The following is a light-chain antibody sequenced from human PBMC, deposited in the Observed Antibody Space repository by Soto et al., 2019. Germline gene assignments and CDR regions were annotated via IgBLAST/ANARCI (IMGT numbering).Light chain of an antibody. CDR1: SSDVGGYSY. V-gene: IGLV2-14*03. Sequence: QSVLTQPASVSGSPGQSITISCTGTSSDVGGYSYFSWYQHHPGKAPKLMIFDVSNRPSGVSNRFSGSKSGNTASLTISGLQPEDEADYYCSSYTTSNTRQIVFGTGTKVTVL. J-gene: IGLJ1*01. CDR2: DVS. CDR3: SSYTTSNTRQIV.